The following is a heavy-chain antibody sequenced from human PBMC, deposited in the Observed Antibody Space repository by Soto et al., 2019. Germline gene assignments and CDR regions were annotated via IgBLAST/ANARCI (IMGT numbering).Heavy chain of an antibody. CDR3: ARGRPYAVATVCCSYCMDI. J-gene: IGHJ6*02. CDR2: ISYDGSNK. CDR1: GFTFSSYA. V-gene: IGHV3-30-3*01. D-gene: IGHD4-4*01. Sequence: GGSLSLFCAASGFTFSSYAMHGVRQALGKGLEWVAVISYDGSNKYYTASMKDRFTINRENSKNTLYLQMNSLRAEDTAVYYCARGRPYAVATVCCSYCMDIRGQGCTVTASS.